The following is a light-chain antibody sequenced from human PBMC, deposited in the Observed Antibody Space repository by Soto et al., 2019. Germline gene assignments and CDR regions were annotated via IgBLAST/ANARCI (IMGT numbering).Light chain of an antibody. CDR3: QLSYCIPLT. CDR1: QSINNY. V-gene: IGKV3-11*01. J-gene: IGKJ4*01. CDR2: DAS. Sequence: VLTEYPATLDWSQGKRSTLSCRASQSINNYLAWYQQKAGQAPRLLIYDASNRATGIPARFSGSGSGTDFTLTISCLQPEDFAPYYCQLSYCIPLTFAGGTKVDIK.